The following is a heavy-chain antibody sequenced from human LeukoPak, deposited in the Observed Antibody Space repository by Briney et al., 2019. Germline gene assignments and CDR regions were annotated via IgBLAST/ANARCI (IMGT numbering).Heavy chain of an antibody. V-gene: IGHV1-8*01. Sequence: ASVKVSCKASGYTFTSYDINWVRQATGQGLEWVGWMNPNSGNTGYAQKFQGRVTMTRNTSISTAYMELSSLRSEDTAVYYCARSGYSYGRSYYYYMDVWGKGTTVTISS. D-gene: IGHD5-18*01. CDR3: ARSGYSYGRSYYYYMDV. J-gene: IGHJ6*03. CDR1: GYTFTSYD. CDR2: MNPNSGNT.